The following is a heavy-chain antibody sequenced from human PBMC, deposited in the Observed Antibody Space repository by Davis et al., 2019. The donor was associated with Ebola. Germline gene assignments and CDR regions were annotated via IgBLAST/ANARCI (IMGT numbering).Heavy chain of an antibody. J-gene: IGHJ4*02. CDR2: IRSKANSYAT. CDR1: GFTFSGSA. Sequence: GESLKISCAASGFTFSGSAMHWVRQASGKGLEWVGRIRSKANSYATAYAASVKGRFTISRDDSKNTAYLQMNSLKTEDTAVYYCAKLDLTFNFDYWGQGTLVTVSS. V-gene: IGHV3-73*01. D-gene: IGHD2/OR15-2a*01. CDR3: AKLDLTFNFDY.